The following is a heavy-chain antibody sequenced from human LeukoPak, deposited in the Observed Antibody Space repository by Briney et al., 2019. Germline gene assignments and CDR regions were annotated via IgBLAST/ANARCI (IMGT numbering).Heavy chain of an antibody. V-gene: IGHV3-30*02. CDR1: GFTFSRYG. J-gene: IGHJ4*02. CDR3: AKIGAVAGHFDY. Sequence: GESLRLSCAASGFTFSRYGMHWVRQAPGKGLEWVAFIRFDGSDKYHADSVKGRFTISRDNSKNTVYLQMNSLRVEDTAVYYCAKIGAVAGHFDYWGQGTLVTVSS. CDR2: IRFDGSDK. D-gene: IGHD6-19*01.